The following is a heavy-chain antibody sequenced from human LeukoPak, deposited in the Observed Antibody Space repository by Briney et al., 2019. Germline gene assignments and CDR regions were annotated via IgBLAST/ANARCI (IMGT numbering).Heavy chain of an antibody. V-gene: IGHV3-7*04. D-gene: IGHD5-24*01. CDR2: IKQDGSKK. J-gene: IGHJ4*02. Sequence: GGSLRLSCAVSGLAVSSSYMSWVRQAPGKGLEWVANIKQDGSKKSYVDSVKGRFTISRDNAKNSLYLQMNSLRAEDTAIYYCTRVGYIDEGIDYWGQGTLVTVSS. CDR1: GLAVSSSY. CDR3: TRVGYIDEGIDY.